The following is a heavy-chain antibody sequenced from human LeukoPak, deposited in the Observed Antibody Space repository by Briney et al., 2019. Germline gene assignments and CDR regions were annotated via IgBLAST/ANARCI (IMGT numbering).Heavy chain of an antibody. CDR1: GGSISSGNYY. CDR3: ARDLGDYWSRFTSSFFDY. J-gene: IGHJ4*02. D-gene: IGHD3-3*01. Sequence: SETLSLTCAVSGGSISSGNYYWGWIRQPPGKGLGWIGSISQGGSTCYNASGNSRVRRSVDTSKNQFALKLSSVTAADTAVYYCARDLGDYWSRFTSSFFDYWGQGTLVTVSS. V-gene: IGHV4-39*06. CDR2: ISQGGST.